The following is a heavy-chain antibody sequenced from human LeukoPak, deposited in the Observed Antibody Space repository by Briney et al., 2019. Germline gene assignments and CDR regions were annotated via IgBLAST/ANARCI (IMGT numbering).Heavy chain of an antibody. J-gene: IGHJ4*02. V-gene: IGHV3-23*01. CDR1: GFTFSSYA. CDR2: ISGSGGST. Sequence: GGSLRLSCAASGFTFSSYAMSWVRQAPGKGLEWVSAISGSGGSTYYADSVKGRFTISRDNSKNTVYLQMNSLRAEDTAVYYCAKTTTGYSSGRYPGWPVDYWGQGTLVTVSS. CDR3: AKTTTGYSSGRYPGWPVDY. D-gene: IGHD6-19*01.